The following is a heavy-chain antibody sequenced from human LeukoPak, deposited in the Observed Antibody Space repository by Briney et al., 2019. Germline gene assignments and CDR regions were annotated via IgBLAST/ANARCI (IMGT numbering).Heavy chain of an antibody. V-gene: IGHV3-53*01. CDR2: IYSGGST. CDR1: GFTVSSNY. D-gene: IGHD3-9*01. J-gene: IGHJ3*02. CDR3: AREILTGYYNEGPFDI. Sequence: GGSLRLSCAASGFTVSSNYMSWVRQAPGKGLEWVSVIYSGGSTYYADSVKGRFTISRDNSKNTLYLQMNSLRAEDTAVYYCAREILTGYYNEGPFDIWGQGTMVTVSS.